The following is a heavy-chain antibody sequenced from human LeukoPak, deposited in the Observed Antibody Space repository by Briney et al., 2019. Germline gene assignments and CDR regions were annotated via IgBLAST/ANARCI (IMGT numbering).Heavy chain of an antibody. CDR2: INHSGSA. D-gene: IGHD2-15*01. CDR3: ARGLQFDY. Sequence: PSETLSLTCAVYGGSFSGYYWSWIRQPPGKGLEWIGEINHSGSANYNPSLKSRVTISVDTSKIQFSLKLSSVTAADTAVYYCARGLQFDYWGQGTLVTVSS. V-gene: IGHV4-34*01. CDR1: GGSFSGYY. J-gene: IGHJ4*02.